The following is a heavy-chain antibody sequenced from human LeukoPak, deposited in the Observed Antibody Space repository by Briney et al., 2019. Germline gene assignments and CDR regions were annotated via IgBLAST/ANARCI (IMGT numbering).Heavy chain of an antibody. CDR1: GGSISSYY. CDR3: ARDTGAVAGPYYYYYYGMDV. V-gene: IGHV4-59*01. J-gene: IGHJ6*02. D-gene: IGHD6-19*01. CDR2: IYYSGST. Sequence: SETLSLTCTVSGGSISSYYWSWIRQPPGKGLEWIGYIYYSGSTNYNPSLKSRVTISVDTSKNHFSLKLSSVTAADTAVYYCARDTGAVAGPYYYYYYGMDVWGQGTTVTVSS.